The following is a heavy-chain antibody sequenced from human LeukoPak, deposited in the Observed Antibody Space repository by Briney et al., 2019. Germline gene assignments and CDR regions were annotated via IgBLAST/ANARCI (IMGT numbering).Heavy chain of an antibody. CDR3: ARIENYYGSGSHFDY. V-gene: IGHV4-39*01. CDR1: GGSISSSSYY. D-gene: IGHD3-10*01. J-gene: IGHJ4*02. CDR2: ICYSGST. Sequence: SETLSLTCTVSGGSISSSSYYWGRIRQPPGKGLVWIGSICYSGSTYYNPSLKSRVTISVDTSKNQFSLKLSSVTAADTAVYYCARIENYYGSGSHFDYWGQGTLVTVSS.